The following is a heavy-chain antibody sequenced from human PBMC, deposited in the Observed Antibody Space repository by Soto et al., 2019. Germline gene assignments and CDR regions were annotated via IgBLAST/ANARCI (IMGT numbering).Heavy chain of an antibody. CDR3: ARDDEGGSDCDLGY. CDR1: GFTFSSHA. V-gene: IGHV3-30-3*01. CDR2: ISSDGSNK. Sequence: QVQLVESGGGVXQXXXSLRLSCAVSGFTFSSHAMHWVRQAPGKGLEWVTLISSDGSNKYYADSVKGRFTTSRDNSKNTMYLQMNSLRVEDTAVYYCARDDEGGSDCDLGYWGQGALVTVSS. D-gene: IGHD1-26*01. J-gene: IGHJ4*02.